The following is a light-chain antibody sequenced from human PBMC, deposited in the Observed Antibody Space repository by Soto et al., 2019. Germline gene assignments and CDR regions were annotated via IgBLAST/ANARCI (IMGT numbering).Light chain of an antibody. CDR3: QQYRTSLT. V-gene: IGKV3-15*01. CDR1: QSVGST. Sequence: EILMTQSPATLSVSPGERVILSCRASQSVGSTFAWYQQKPGQAPRLLIRGASTRATGVPARFSGSGSGTEFTLTISSLQSEDFAVYYCQQYRTSLTFGGGTTLEIK. J-gene: IGKJ4*02. CDR2: GAS.